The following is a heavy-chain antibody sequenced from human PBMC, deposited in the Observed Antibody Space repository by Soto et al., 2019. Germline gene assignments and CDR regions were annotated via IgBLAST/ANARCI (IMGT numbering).Heavy chain of an antibody. Sequence: SETLSLTCAVSAGSISSSNWWSWVRQPPGKGLEWIGEIYHSGSTNYNPSLKSRVTISVDKSKNQFSLKLSSVTAADTAVYYCARGTRAAAGNTDYWGQGTLVTVSS. D-gene: IGHD6-13*01. CDR3: ARGTRAAAGNTDY. CDR1: AGSISSSNW. J-gene: IGHJ4*02. V-gene: IGHV4-4*02. CDR2: IYHSGST.